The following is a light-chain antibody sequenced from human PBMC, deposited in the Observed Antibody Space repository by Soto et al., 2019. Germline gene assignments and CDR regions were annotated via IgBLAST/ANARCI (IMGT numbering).Light chain of an antibody. CDR2: AAS. Sequence: DVQMTHSPSSVCASVVDRVTMTCVASQSISSYLNWYQQKPGKAPKLLIYAASSLQSGVPSRFSGSGSGTEFTLTITSLRPDDFATYYCQQSYSILWTFGQGTKVDIK. CDR3: QQSYSILWT. CDR1: QSISSY. V-gene: IGKV1-39*01. J-gene: IGKJ1*01.